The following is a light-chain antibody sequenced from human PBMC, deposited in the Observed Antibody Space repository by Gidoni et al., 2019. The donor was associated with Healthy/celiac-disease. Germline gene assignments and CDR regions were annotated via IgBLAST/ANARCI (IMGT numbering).Light chain of an antibody. CDR3: SSYTSSYVV. CDR2: EVR. Sequence: QSALTQPAPVPGSPGQSITISCTGTSSDVGGYNYVPWYQQHPGKAPKLMIYEVRNRPSGVSNRFSGSKSGNTASLTISGLQAEDEADYYCSSYTSSYVVFGGGTKLTVL. CDR1: SSDVGGYNY. V-gene: IGLV2-14*01. J-gene: IGLJ2*01.